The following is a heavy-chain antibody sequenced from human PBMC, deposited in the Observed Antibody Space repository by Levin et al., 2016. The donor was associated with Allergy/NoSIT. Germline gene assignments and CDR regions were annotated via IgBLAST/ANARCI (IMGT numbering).Heavy chain of an antibody. D-gene: IGHD6-13*01. CDR3: ARAGAAGDLLDYYYYGMDV. V-gene: IGHV4-4*07. CDR2: IYTSGST. J-gene: IGHJ6*02. Sequence: GSLRLSCTVSGGSISSYYWSWIRQPAGKGLEWIGRIYTSGSTNYNPSLKSRVTMSVDTSKNQFSLKLSSVTAADTAVYYCARAGAAGDLLDYYYYGMDVWGQGTTVTVSS. CDR1: GGSISSYY.